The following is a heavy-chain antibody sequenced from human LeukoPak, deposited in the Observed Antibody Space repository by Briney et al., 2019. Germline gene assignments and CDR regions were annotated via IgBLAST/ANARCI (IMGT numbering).Heavy chain of an antibody. CDR3: VRGHYGSGIHQGAFDI. D-gene: IGHD3-10*01. CDR1: WFIVSRNY. J-gene: IGHJ3*02. Sequence: PGGSLRLSCSPSWFIVSRNYMSWVRPAAGKGLDWVSFIYIGGSTYDPDSVKGGFSLSRGNSNNTPYLQVNSLLAEHTAVSECVRGHYGSGIHQGAFDIWGQGTIVTVSS. V-gene: IGHV3-53*01. CDR2: IYIGGST.